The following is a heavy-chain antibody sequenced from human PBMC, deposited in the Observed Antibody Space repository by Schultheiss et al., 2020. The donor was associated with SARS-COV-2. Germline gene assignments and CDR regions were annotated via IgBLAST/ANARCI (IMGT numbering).Heavy chain of an antibody. J-gene: IGHJ4*02. D-gene: IGHD3-3*01. V-gene: IGHV4-39*01. CDR3: ASTPYYDFWSGLYYFDY. CDR1: GGSISSSSYY. Sequence: SETLSLTCTVSGGSISSSSYYWGWIRHPPGKGLEWIGSIYYSGSTYYNPFLKSRVTISVDTSKNQFSLKLSSVTAADTAVYYCASTPYYDFWSGLYYFDYWGLGTLVTVSS. CDR2: IYYSGST.